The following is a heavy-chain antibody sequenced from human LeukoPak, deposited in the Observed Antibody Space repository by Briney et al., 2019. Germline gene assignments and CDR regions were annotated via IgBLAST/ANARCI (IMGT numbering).Heavy chain of an antibody. J-gene: IGHJ4*02. CDR1: GDSISNFY. Sequence: PSETLSLTCTVSGDSISNFYWSWIRQPSGKGLEWIGRIYTSGSTNYNPSLKSRVTMSVDASKNQFSLKLSSVTAADTAVYYCARDVVAAPRTWDYWGQGTLVTVSS. CDR3: ARDVVAAPRTWDY. CDR2: IYTSGST. D-gene: IGHD6-13*01. V-gene: IGHV4-4*07.